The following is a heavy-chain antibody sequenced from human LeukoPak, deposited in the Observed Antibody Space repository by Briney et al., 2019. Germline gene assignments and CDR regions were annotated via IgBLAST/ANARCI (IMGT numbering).Heavy chain of an antibody. CDR2: IGTAGDT. CDR1: GFTFSSYD. CDR3: ARGARRAFDI. Sequence: GGSLRLSCAASGFTFSSYDMHWVRHATGKGLEWVSAIGTAGDTYYPGSVKGRFTISRENAKNSLYLQMNGLRAGDTAVYYCARGARRAFDIWGQGTMVTVSS. J-gene: IGHJ3*02. V-gene: IGHV3-13*01. D-gene: IGHD1-14*01.